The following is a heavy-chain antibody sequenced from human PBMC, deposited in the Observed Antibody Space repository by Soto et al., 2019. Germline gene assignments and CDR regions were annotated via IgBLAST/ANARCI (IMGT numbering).Heavy chain of an antibody. CDR2: IIPIFGTA. J-gene: IGHJ4*02. D-gene: IGHD6-19*01. V-gene: IGHV1-69*13. Sequence: ASVKVSCKASGGTFSSYAISWVRQAPGQGLEWMGGIIPIFGTANYAQKFQGRVTITADESTSTAYMELSSLRSEDTAVYYCARVAVAGVGYYFDYWGQGTLVTVSS. CDR3: ARVAVAGVGYYFDY. CDR1: GGTFSSYA.